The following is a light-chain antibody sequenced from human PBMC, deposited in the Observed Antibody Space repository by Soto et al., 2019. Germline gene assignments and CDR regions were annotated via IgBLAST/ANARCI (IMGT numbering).Light chain of an antibody. J-gene: IGLJ1*01. Sequence: QSVLTQPPSASGTPGQRVTISCSGSSSNIGRNTVNWYQQLPGTAPKLLIFSDDQRPSGVPDRFSGSKSGTSASLAISGLQSEDEAEYYCASWDDSLNGLYVFGTGTKVTVL. CDR2: SDD. CDR3: ASWDDSLNGLYV. V-gene: IGLV1-44*01. CDR1: SSNIGRNT.